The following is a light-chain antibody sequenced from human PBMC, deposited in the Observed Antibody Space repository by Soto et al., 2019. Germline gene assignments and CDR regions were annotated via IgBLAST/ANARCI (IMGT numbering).Light chain of an antibody. CDR3: QEYNNYWT. Sequence: EIVLTQSPVTLSLSPGERATLSCRASQSVSNNYLAWYQQKPGQAPRLLIYGASNRATGIPDRFSASGSGTEFTLTISSLHPDDFATYYCQEYNNYWTFGQGTKVDIK. V-gene: IGKV3-20*01. CDR2: GAS. CDR1: QSVSNNY. J-gene: IGKJ1*01.